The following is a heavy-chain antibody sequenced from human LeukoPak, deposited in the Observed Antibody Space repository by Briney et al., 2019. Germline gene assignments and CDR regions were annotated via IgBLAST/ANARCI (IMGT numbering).Heavy chain of an antibody. CDR1: GFTFSNFA. D-gene: IGHD2-15*01. Sequence: PGGSLRLSCAASGFTFSNFAMHWVRQAPGKGLEWVAFIRYDANDKFSAYLDSVKGRFTVSRDNAKNSLYLQMDSLRAEDTAVYYCARDHPETGHCGGGSCIVWGQGTLVTVSS. V-gene: IGHV3-30*02. CDR2: IRYDANDK. J-gene: IGHJ4*02. CDR3: ARDHPETGHCGGGSCIV.